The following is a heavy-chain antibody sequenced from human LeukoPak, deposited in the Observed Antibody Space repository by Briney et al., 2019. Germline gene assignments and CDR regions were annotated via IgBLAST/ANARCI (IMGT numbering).Heavy chain of an antibody. D-gene: IGHD1-26*01. CDR2: IYSGGST. V-gene: IGHV3-66*01. CDR3: ARGQSYYPY. Sequence: GGSLRLSCAASGFTVSSGHMTWVRQAPGKGLECVSLIYSGGSTYYSDSVKGRFTISRDNSKNTLYLHMNSLRAEDTAVYYCARGQSYYPYWGQGTLVTVSS. J-gene: IGHJ4*02. CDR1: GFTVSSGH.